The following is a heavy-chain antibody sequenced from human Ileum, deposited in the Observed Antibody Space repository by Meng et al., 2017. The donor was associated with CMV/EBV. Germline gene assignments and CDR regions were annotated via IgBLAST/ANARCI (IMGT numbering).Heavy chain of an antibody. Sequence: GGSLRLSCAASGFTFSTYGMHWVRQAPGKGLEWVAVIWYDGSYKYYADPVKGRFTISRDNSGNTLFLQMNSLRAEDTAVYYCAKQGFGWSADYWGQGTLVTVSS. J-gene: IGHJ4*02. CDR3: AKQGFGWSADY. CDR2: IWYDGSYK. V-gene: IGHV3-33*06. D-gene: IGHD2-15*01. CDR1: GFTFSTYG.